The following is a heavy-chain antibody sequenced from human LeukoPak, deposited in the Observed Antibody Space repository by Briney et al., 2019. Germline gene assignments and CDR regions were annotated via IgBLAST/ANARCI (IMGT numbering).Heavy chain of an antibody. D-gene: IGHD7-27*01. J-gene: IGHJ4*02. Sequence: GGSLRLSCAASGFTFSTHEMHWVRQGPGKGLEWVSYISSSGSTMYYADSVKGRFTISRDNAKNSLFLQMNSLRAEDTAVYYCARDLATDWGSLDFWGQGTLVTVSS. V-gene: IGHV3-48*03. CDR3: ARDLATDWGSLDF. CDR2: ISSSGSTM. CDR1: GFTFSTHE.